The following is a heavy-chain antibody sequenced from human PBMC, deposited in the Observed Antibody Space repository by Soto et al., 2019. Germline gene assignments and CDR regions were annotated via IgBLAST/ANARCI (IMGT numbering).Heavy chain of an antibody. Sequence: SETLSLTCTVAGGSIRRYYWSWIRQPPGKGLEWIGYIYYSGSTNYNPSLKSRVTISVDTSKNQFSLKLSPVTAADTAVYYCARASSGWYWFDPWGQGTLVTVSS. CDR2: IYYSGST. D-gene: IGHD6-19*01. CDR3: ARASSGWYWFDP. J-gene: IGHJ5*02. V-gene: IGHV4-59*01. CDR1: GGSIRRYY.